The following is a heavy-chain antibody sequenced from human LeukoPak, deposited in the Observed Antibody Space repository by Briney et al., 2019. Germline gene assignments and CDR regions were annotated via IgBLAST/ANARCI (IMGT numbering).Heavy chain of an antibody. CDR1: GVTIGNYA. V-gene: IGHV1-69*15. Sequence: GSSVKVSCKASGVTIGNYAISWMRQAPGQGLEWMGNIIPFFGSTKYAQKFQGRVTITADQSTSTASMELSSLKSEDSAVYYCATHVPPGCELLGWFDPWGQGTLVIVSS. CDR3: ATHVPPGCELLGWFDP. CDR2: IIPFFGST. D-gene: IGHD4/OR15-4a*01. J-gene: IGHJ5*02.